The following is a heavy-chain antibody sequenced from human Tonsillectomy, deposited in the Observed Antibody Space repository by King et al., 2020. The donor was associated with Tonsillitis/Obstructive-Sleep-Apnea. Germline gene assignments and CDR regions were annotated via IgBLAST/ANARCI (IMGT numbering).Heavy chain of an antibody. J-gene: IGHJ6*03. CDR1: GFTFSSYS. CDR2: ISSSSSTI. V-gene: IGHV3-48*02. Sequence: VQLVQSGGGLVQPGGSLRLSCAASGFTFSSYSMNWGRQAPGKGLEWVSYISSSSSTIDYADFVKGRFTSSRDNAKNSLYLQMNSLRDEDTAVYYCARDIGGNGGYYYYYMDVWGKGTTVTVSS. D-gene: IGHD3-16*01. CDR3: ARDIGGNGGYYYYYMDV.